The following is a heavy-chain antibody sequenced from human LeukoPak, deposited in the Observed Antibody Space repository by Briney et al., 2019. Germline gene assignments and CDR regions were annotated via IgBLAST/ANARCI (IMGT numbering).Heavy chain of an antibody. CDR3: ASYGDYPDYFDY. J-gene: IGHJ4*02. D-gene: IGHD4-17*01. CDR2: INTYPGNP. Sequence: ASVKVSCKASGYTLTSYAMNWVGQAPGQGLEWMGWINTYPGNPPYAPGLTGRFVFSLATSVTTAHLQISSLTAEDTAVYYCASYGDYPDYFDYWGQGTLVTVSS. CDR1: GYTLTSYA. V-gene: IGHV7-4-1*02.